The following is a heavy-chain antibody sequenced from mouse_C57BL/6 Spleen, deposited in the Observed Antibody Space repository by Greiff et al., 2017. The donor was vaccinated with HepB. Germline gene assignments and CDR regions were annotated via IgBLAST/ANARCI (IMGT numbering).Heavy chain of an antibody. V-gene: IGHV1-54*01. Sequence: VQLQQSGAELVRPGTSVKVSCKASGYAFTNYLIEWVKQRPGQGLEWIGVINPGSGGTNYNEKFKGKATLTADKSSSTAYMQLSSLTSEDSAVYFCARSGYSNYFDYWGQSTTLTVSS. J-gene: IGHJ2*01. CDR3: ARSGYSNYFDY. CDR1: GYAFTNYL. CDR2: INPGSGGT. D-gene: IGHD2-5*01.